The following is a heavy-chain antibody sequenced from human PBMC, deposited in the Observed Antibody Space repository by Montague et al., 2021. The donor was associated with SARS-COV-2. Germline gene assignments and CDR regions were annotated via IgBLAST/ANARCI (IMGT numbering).Heavy chain of an antibody. CDR2: IYYSGST. CDR3: ASPTYYYDSSGSDALDI. J-gene: IGHJ3*02. V-gene: IGHV4-39*01. D-gene: IGHD3-22*01. CDR1: GGSISSSSYY. Sequence: SETLSLTCTVSGGSISSSSYYWGWIRQPPGKGLEWIGSIYYSGSTYYNPSLKSRVTISVDTSKNQFSLKLSSVNAADTAVYYCASPTYYYDSSGSDALDIWGQGTMITVSS.